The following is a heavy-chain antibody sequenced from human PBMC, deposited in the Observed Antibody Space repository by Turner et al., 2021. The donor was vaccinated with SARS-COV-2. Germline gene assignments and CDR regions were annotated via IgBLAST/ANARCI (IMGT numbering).Heavy chain of an antibody. D-gene: IGHD3-3*01. Sequence: VQPGGSLRLSFAASGFIFSSYVMSWVRQAPGKGLEWVSGISGSGGSTYYADSVKGRFTISRDNSKNTLYLQMNSLRAEDTAVYYCAKAQLGYYLGVDYWGQGTLVTVSS. CDR1: GFIFSSYV. V-gene: IGHV3-23*01. CDR2: ISGSGGST. CDR3: AKAQLGYYLGVDY. J-gene: IGHJ4*02.